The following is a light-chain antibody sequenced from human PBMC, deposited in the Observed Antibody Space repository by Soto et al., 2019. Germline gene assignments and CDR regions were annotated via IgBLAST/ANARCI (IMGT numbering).Light chain of an antibody. CDR1: SSDVGGYNY. Sequence: QSALTQPPSASGSPGQSVTISCTGTSSDVGGYNYVSRYQQYPGKVPKLMVYEVNNRPSGVPDRFSGSKSGNTASLTVSGLQAEDEADYYCTSYAGGNNVFGTGTKLTVL. J-gene: IGLJ1*01. V-gene: IGLV2-8*01. CDR3: TSYAGGNNV. CDR2: EVN.